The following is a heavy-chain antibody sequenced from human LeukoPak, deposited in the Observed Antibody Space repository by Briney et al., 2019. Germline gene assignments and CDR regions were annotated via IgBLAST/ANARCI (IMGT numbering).Heavy chain of an antibody. CDR1: GYTFISYG. J-gene: IGHJ4*02. V-gene: IGHV1-18*01. CDR3: ARYIVGATDFDY. Sequence: ASVKVSCKASGYTFISYGISWVRQAPGQGLEWMGWISAYNGNTNYAQKFQGRVTMTTDTSTSTAYMELRSLRSDDTAVYYCARYIVGATDFDYWGQGTLVTVSS. D-gene: IGHD1-26*01. CDR2: ISAYNGNT.